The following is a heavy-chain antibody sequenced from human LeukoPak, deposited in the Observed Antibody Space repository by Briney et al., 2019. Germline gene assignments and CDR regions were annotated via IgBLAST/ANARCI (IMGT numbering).Heavy chain of an antibody. CDR3: TTIDDFWSGYSSYYFDY. V-gene: IGHV3-15*01. J-gene: IGHJ4*02. CDR1: GFTFSIAW. Sequence: PGGSLRLSCAASGFTFSIAWMSWVRQAPGKGLEWVGRIKSKTGGGTTDYAAPVKGRFTISRYDSKNTLYLQMNSLKTEDTAVYYCTTIDDFWSGYSSYYFDYWGQGTLVTVSS. D-gene: IGHD3-3*01. CDR2: IKSKTGGGTT.